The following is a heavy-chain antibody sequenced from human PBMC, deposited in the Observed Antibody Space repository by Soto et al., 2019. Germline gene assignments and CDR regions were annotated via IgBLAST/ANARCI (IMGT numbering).Heavy chain of an antibody. CDR3: TRDASRDRSARGWFDP. Sequence: GGSVRLSCAASGFAFRIFTMNLVRQSPGKGLEWVSTISSNSAYIYYTDALRGRFTISRDNAKNSLHLQMNSLRDEDTAVYYCTRDASRDRSARGWFDPWGPGTAVTV. D-gene: IGHD2-21*01. CDR2: ISSNSAYI. CDR1: GFAFRIFT. V-gene: IGHV3-21*01. J-gene: IGHJ5*02.